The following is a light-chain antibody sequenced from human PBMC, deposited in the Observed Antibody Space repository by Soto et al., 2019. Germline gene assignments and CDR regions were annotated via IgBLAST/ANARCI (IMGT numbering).Light chain of an antibody. CDR1: QRIDTW. CDR3: QQYETFSPWT. CDR2: KAT. J-gene: IGKJ1*01. V-gene: IGKV1-5*03. Sequence: DIQMTQSPSILAASLGDRVTITCRASQRIDTWLAWYQQKPGTAPKLLIYKATILQSGVPSRFSGSGSGTEFTLAISSLEPDDFATYYCQQYETFSPWTFGQGTKVDIK.